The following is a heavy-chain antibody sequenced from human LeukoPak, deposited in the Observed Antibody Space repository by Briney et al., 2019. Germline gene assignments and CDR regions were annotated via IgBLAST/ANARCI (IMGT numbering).Heavy chain of an antibody. J-gene: IGHJ5*02. Sequence: SETLSLTCTVSGGSIGSNSYSWGWIRQPPGKGLEWIGSIYSGNTYYNPSLKSRVTISVDTSKNQFSLKLSSVTAADTAVYYCARDFWSGRNWFDPWGQGTLVTVSS. D-gene: IGHD3-3*01. CDR3: ARDFWSGRNWFDP. V-gene: IGHV4-39*07. CDR1: GGSIGSNSYS. CDR2: IYSGNT.